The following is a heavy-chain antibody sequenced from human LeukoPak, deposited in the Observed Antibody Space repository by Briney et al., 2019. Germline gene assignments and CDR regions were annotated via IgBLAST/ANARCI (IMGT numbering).Heavy chain of an antibody. CDR1: GGSISSHY. J-gene: IGHJ4*02. Sequence: SETLSLTCTVSGGSISSHYWNWIRQPPGKGLEWIGYIYYSGSTNYNPSLKSRVTISVDTSKNQFSLKLSSVTAADTAVYYCAREGGFGELFSFDYWGQGTLVTVSS. V-gene: IGHV4-59*11. D-gene: IGHD3-10*01. CDR2: IYYSGST. CDR3: AREGGFGELFSFDY.